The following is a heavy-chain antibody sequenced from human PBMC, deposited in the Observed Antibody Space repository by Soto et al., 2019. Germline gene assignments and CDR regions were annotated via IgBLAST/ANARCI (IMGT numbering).Heavy chain of an antibody. Sequence: SQTLSLTCAISGDSVSSNSAAWNWIRQSPSRGLEWLGRTYYRSKWYNDYAIFVKSRITINPDTSKNQFSLQLNSVTPEDTAVYYCAREVYSGNYRDYFDYWGQGXLVTVYS. D-gene: IGHD1-26*01. CDR2: TYYRSKWYN. J-gene: IGHJ4*02. CDR1: GDSVSSNSAA. CDR3: AREVYSGNYRDYFDY. V-gene: IGHV6-1*01.